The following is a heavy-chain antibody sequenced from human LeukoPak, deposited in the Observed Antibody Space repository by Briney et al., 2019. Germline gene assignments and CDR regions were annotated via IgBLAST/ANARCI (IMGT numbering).Heavy chain of an antibody. Sequence: GSVTVSCKVSGCTFTSYFISWVRQAPGQGLEWMGCISAYNGNTNYAQNLQGRVTMTTDTSTSTAYMELRSLTSDATAVYYCARSDSSSSDAFDIWGQGTTVTVSS. CDR1: GCTFTSYF. J-gene: IGHJ3*02. CDR2: ISAYNGNT. V-gene: IGHV1-18*01. CDR3: ARSDSSSSDAFDI. D-gene: IGHD6-6*01.